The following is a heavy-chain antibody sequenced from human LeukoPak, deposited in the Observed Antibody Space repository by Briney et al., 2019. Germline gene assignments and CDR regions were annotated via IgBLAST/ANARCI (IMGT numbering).Heavy chain of an antibody. CDR2: INPNSGGT. J-gene: IGHJ4*02. CDR3: ARELLWFGELDDY. Sequence: ASVKVSCKASGYIFTGYYMHWVRQAPGQGLEWMGRINPNSGGTNYAQKFQGRVTMTRDTSISTAYMELSRLRSDDTAVYYCARELLWFGELDDYWGQGTLVTVSS. D-gene: IGHD3-10*01. CDR1: GYIFTGYY. V-gene: IGHV1-2*06.